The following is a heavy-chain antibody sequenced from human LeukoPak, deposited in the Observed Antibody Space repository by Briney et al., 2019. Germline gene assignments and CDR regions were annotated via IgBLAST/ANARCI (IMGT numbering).Heavy chain of an antibody. CDR2: ISSSSSYI. Sequence: GGSLRLSCVASGFTFSSYSMNWVRQAPGKGLEWVSSISSSSSYIYYADSVKGRFTISRDNAKNSLYLQMNSLRAEDTAVYYCARGGYSSSIPGHNWGQGTLVTVSS. CDR3: ARGGYSSSIPGHN. J-gene: IGHJ4*02. D-gene: IGHD6-6*01. V-gene: IGHV3-21*01. CDR1: GFTFSSYS.